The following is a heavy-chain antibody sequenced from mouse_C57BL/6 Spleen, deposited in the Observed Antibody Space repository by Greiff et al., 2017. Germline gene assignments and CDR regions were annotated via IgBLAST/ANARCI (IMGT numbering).Heavy chain of an antibody. J-gene: IGHJ3*01. D-gene: IGHD1-1*01. CDR1: GYTFTDYY. CDR2: INPNNGGT. Sequence: EVQLQQSGPELVKPGASVKISCKASGYTFTDYYMNWVKQSHGKSLEWIGDINPNNGGTSYNQKFKGKATLTVDKSSSTAYMELRSLTSEDSAVYYCANYYGSSYAWFAYWGQGTLVTVSA. V-gene: IGHV1-26*01. CDR3: ANYYGSSYAWFAY.